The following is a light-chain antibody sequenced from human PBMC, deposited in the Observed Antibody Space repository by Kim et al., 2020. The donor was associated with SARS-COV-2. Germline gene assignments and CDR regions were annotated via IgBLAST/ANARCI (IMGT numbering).Light chain of an antibody. CDR3: NSRDSSGVV. J-gene: IGLJ2*01. V-gene: IGLV3-19*01. CDR2: GKN. CDR1: SLRNYY. Sequence: SGALGQTGRITCRGDSLRNYYASWYQQKPGQAPVLVFYGKNNRPSGIPHRFSGSSSRDTATLTITGTQAEDEADYYCNSRDSSGVVFGGGTKVTVL.